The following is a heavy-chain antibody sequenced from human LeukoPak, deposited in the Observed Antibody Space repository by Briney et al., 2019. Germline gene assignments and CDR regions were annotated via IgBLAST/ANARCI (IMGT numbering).Heavy chain of an antibody. Sequence: GGTLRLSCAASGFTFGSYAMTWVRQAPGKRLEWVSGISGSGDNTHNADFVKGRFTISRDNSKNTLYLQMNSLRAEDTAVYYCAKIAETSGIYGQGYDYWGQGTLVTVSS. D-gene: IGHD1-26*01. V-gene: IGHV3-23*01. J-gene: IGHJ4*02. CDR2: ISGSGDNT. CDR1: GFTFGSYA. CDR3: AKIAETSGIYGQGYDY.